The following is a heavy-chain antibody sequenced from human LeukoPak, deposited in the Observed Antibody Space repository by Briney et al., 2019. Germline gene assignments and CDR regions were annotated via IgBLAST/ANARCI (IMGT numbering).Heavy chain of an antibody. CDR2: ISANGVYT. J-gene: IGHJ4*02. CDR3: AKRMDTIMVKGAFDY. Sequence: GGSLRLSCAASGFTFSSYAMSWVRQAPGKGLEWVSSISANGVYTYYAVSVQGRLTISRDNSKNTLYLHMSSLSAEDTAVYYCAKRMDTIMVKGAFDYWGQGTLVSVSS. D-gene: IGHD5-18*01. CDR1: GFTFSSYA. V-gene: IGHV3-23*01.